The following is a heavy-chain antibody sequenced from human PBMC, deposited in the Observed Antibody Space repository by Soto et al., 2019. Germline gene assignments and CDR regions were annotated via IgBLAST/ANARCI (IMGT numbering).Heavy chain of an antibody. J-gene: IGHJ6*02. CDR3: AKDYDFWSGYLYYYYGMDV. V-gene: IGHV3-30*18. D-gene: IGHD3-3*01. Sequence: GGSLRLSCAASGFTFSSYGMHWVRQAPGKGLEWVAVISYDGSNKYYADSVKGRFTISRDNSKNTLYLQMNSLRAEDTAVYYCAKDYDFWSGYLYYYYGMDVWGQGTTVTVSS. CDR2: ISYDGSNK. CDR1: GFTFSSYG.